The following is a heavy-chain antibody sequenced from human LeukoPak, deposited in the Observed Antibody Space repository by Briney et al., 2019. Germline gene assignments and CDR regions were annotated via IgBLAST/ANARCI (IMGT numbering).Heavy chain of an antibody. D-gene: IGHD1-1*01. CDR3: ARDESNYNFVDY. CDR1: GFTFSSYS. CDR2: ISYDGSNK. J-gene: IGHJ4*02. V-gene: IGHV3-30*03. Sequence: GGSLRLSCAASGFTFSSYSMNWVRQAPGKGLEWVAIISYDGSNKYYADSVKGRFTISRDNSKNTLYLQMNSLRAEDTAVYYCARDESNYNFVDYWGQGTLVTVSS.